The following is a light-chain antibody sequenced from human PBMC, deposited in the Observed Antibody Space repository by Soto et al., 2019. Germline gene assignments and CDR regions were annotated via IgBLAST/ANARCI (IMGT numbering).Light chain of an antibody. CDR2: VAS. Sequence: DIQMTQSPSSLSASVGDRVTITCRASQGIRNDLAWYQEKPGKAPKRLIYVASRLQSGVPSRFNGSGSGTEFTLTISSLQPEDSATYYCLQQNSYPLTFCGGTKVEIK. V-gene: IGKV1-17*01. CDR3: LQQNSYPLT. CDR1: QGIRND. J-gene: IGKJ4*01.